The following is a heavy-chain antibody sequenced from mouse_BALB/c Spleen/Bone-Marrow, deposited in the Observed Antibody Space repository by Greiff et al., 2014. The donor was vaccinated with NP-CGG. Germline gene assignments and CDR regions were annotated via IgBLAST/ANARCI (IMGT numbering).Heavy chain of an antibody. CDR1: GYTFTSYV. Sequence: VQLQQPGPELVKPGASVKMSCKASGYTFTSYVLHWVKQKPGQGLEWIGYINPYNDGTKSNEKFKGKATLTSDKSSSTAYMELSSLTSEDSAAYYCAREDGYYGMDYWGQGTSVTVSS. V-gene: IGHV1-14*01. CDR2: INPYNDGT. D-gene: IGHD2-3*01. J-gene: IGHJ4*01. CDR3: AREDGYYGMDY.